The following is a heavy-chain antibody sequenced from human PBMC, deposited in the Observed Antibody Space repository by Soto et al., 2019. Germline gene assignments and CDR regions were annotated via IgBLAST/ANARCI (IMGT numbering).Heavy chain of an antibody. D-gene: IGHD3-9*01. CDR3: ARVPYSGYQAYFDY. J-gene: IGHJ4*02. V-gene: IGHV3-30-3*01. Sequence: GGSLRLSCAASGFTFSSYAMHWARQAPGKGLEWVAVISYDGSNKYYADSVKGRFTISRDNSKNTLYLQMNSLRAEDTAVYYCARVPYSGYQAYFDYWGQGTLVTVSS. CDR2: ISYDGSNK. CDR1: GFTFSSYA.